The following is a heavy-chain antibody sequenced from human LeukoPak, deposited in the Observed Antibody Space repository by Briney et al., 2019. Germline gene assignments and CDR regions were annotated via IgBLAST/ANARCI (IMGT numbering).Heavy chain of an antibody. V-gene: IGHV1-2*04. CDR2: INPNSGGT. CDR3: ARGSSTSRIAVAGTRYYFDY. Sequence: ASVKVSCKASGYTFTGYYMHWVRQAPGQGLEWMGWINPNSGGTNYAQKFQGWVTMTRGTSISTAYMELSRLRSDDTAVYYCARGSSTSRIAVAGTRYYFDYWGQGTLVTVSS. J-gene: IGHJ4*02. CDR1: GYTFTGYY. D-gene: IGHD6-19*01.